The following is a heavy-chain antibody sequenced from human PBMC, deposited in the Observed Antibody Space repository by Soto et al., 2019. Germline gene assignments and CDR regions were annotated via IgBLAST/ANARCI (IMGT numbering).Heavy chain of an antibody. V-gene: IGHV4-30-4*01. J-gene: IGHJ4*02. CDR2: IYYSGST. Sequence: PSGTLSPTCTVSGGSISIGDYYWSWIRQPPGKGLEWIGYIYYSGSTYYNPSLKSRVTISVDTSKNQFSLKLSSVTAADTAVYYCAALISIYGPNTFDYWGQGTLVTVSS. CDR3: AALISIYGPNTFDY. D-gene: IGHD3-10*01. CDR1: GGSISIGDYY.